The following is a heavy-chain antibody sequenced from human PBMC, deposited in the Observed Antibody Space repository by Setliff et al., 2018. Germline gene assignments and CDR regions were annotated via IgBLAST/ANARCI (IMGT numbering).Heavy chain of an antibody. CDR1: GGSFSGYY. Sequence: SETLSLTCAASGGSFSGYYWSWIRQPPGKGLEWIGEIDHSGSTNYNPSLKSRVTISVDTSKNQFSLKLSSVTAADTALYYCARDQGRLGSYSHFYYMDVWGKGTTVTVSS. D-gene: IGHD3-16*01. CDR3: ARDQGRLGSYSHFYYMDV. CDR2: IDHSGST. J-gene: IGHJ6*03. V-gene: IGHV4-34*01.